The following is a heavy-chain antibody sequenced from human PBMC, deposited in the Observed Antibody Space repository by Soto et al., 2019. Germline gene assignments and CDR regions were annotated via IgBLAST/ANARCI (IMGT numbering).Heavy chain of an antibody. D-gene: IGHD5-12*01. Sequence: EEQLVESGGGSVQPGGSLRLSCAASGFSISRHTMHWVRQAPGKGLEYVSAITGNGDNIRYAESVKGRFSISRDNSKNTLYLQMGSLRVEDMAIYYCVRHNGCVQFDFWGQGALVTVSS. J-gene: IGHJ4*02. CDR3: VRHNGCVQFDF. CDR1: GFSISRHT. CDR2: ITGNGDNI. V-gene: IGHV3-64*07.